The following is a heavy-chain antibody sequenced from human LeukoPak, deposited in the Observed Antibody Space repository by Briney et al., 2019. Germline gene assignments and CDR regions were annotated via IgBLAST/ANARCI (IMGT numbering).Heavy chain of an antibody. J-gene: IGHJ6*03. CDR3: AREVTLVSYYYYYYMDV. V-gene: IGHV3-53*01. D-gene: IGHD2-8*02. CDR2: IYSGGST. CDR1: GFTVSSNY. Sequence: PGGSLRLSCAASGFTVSSNYMSWVRQAPGKGLEWVSVIYSGGSTYYADSVKGRFTISRDNSKNTLYLQMNSLRAEDTAVYYCAREVTLVSYYYYYYMDVWGKGTTVTVSS.